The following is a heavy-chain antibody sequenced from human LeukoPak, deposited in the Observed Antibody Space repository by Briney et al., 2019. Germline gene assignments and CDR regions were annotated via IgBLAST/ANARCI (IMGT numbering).Heavy chain of an antibody. V-gene: IGHV4-34*01. CDR2: INHSGST. D-gene: IGHD3-10*01. Sequence: SETLSLTCAVYGGSFSGYYWSWIRQPPGKGLEGIGEINHSGSTNYNPSLKSRVTISVDTSKNQFSLKLSSVTAADMAVYYCARGQLVRGRAHYYWGQGTLVNVSS. CDR3: ARGQLVRGRAHYY. J-gene: IGHJ4*02. CDR1: GGSFSGYY.